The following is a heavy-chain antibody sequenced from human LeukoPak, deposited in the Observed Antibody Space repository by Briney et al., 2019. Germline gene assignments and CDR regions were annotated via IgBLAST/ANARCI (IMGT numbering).Heavy chain of an antibody. D-gene: IGHD2-15*01. Sequence: GGSLRLSCAASGFTFGDYAMSWVRQAPGKGLEWVSTIGGGGDTTYYADSVKGRFTISRDNSKNTLYLQMNSLRAEDTAVYYCAYIVLGYCSAGSCFDYWGQGTLVTVSS. V-gene: IGHV3-23*01. J-gene: IGHJ4*02. CDR3: AYIVLGYCSAGSCFDY. CDR2: IGGGGDTT. CDR1: GFTFGDYA.